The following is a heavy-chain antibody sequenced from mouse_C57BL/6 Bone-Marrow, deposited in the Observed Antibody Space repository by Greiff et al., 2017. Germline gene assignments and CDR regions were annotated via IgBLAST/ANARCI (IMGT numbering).Heavy chain of an antibody. D-gene: IGHD1-1*01. V-gene: IGHV1-81*01. CDR1: GYTFTSYG. Sequence: VKLQESGAELARPGASVKLSCKASGYTFTSYGISWVKQRTGQGLEWIGEIYPRSGNTYYNEKFKGKATLTADKSSSTAYMELRSLTSEDSAVYFCARPYYYGSSYDYFDYWGQGTTLTVSS. J-gene: IGHJ2*01. CDR2: IYPRSGNT. CDR3: ARPYYYGSSYDYFDY.